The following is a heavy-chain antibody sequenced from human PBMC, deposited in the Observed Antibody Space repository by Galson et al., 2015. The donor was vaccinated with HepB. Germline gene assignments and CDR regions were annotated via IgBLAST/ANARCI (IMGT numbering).Heavy chain of an antibody. Sequence: SVKVSCKASGGTFSSYAISWVRQAPGQGLEWMGGIIPIFGIANYAQKFQGRVTITADKSTSTAYMELSSLRSEDTAVYYCARGGLTTVTGTRGVGDWFDPWGQGTLVTVSS. D-gene: IGHD4-17*01. CDR3: ARGGLTTVTGTRGVGDWFDP. CDR1: GGTFSSYA. V-gene: IGHV1-69*10. CDR2: IIPIFGIA. J-gene: IGHJ5*02.